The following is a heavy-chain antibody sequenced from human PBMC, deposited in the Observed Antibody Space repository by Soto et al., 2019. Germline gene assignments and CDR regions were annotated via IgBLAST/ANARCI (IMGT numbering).Heavy chain of an antibody. Sequence: ASVKVSCKASGYTFTSYDINWVRQATGQGLEWMGWMNPNSGNTGYAQKFQGRVTMTRNTSISTAYMELSSLRSEDTAVYYCARVSRWRRRSMTAGNWFEPWGQGTLVTVS. CDR3: ARVSRWRRRSMTAGNWFEP. CDR1: GYTFTSYD. V-gene: IGHV1-8*01. CDR2: MNPNSGNT. J-gene: IGHJ5*02.